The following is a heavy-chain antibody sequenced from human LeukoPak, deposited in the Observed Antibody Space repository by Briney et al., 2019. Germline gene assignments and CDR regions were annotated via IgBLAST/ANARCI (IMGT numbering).Heavy chain of an antibody. J-gene: IGHJ5*02. V-gene: IGHV4-61*02. Sequence: SETLSLTCTVSGGSISSGSYYWSWIRQPAGKGLEWIGRIYTSGSTNYNPSLKSRVTISVDTSKNQFSLKLTSVTAADTAVYYCAKEGSGRLRNWFDPWGQGTLVTVSP. CDR1: GGSISSGSYY. CDR3: AKEGSGRLRNWFDP. CDR2: IYTSGST. D-gene: IGHD2-15*01.